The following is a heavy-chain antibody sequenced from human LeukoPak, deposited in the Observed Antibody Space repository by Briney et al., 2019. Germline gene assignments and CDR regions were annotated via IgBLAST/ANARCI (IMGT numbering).Heavy chain of an antibody. J-gene: IGHJ4*02. D-gene: IGHD5-18*01. CDR1: GFTFSSYS. Sequence: GGSLRLSCAASGFTFSSYSMNWVRQAPGKGLEWVSSISSSSSYIYYADSVKGRFTISRDNAKNSLYLQMNSLRAEDTAVYYCARQAKGYSYGYGVDFYFDYWGQGTLVTVSS. CDR2: ISSSSSYI. V-gene: IGHV3-21*01. CDR3: ARQAKGYSYGYGVDFYFDY.